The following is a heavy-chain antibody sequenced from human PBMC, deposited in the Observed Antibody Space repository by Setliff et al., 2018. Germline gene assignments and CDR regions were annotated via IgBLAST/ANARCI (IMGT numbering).Heavy chain of an antibody. J-gene: IGHJ4*02. Sequence: KASETLSLTCTVSGASITSGGFYWTWIRQPAGKGLEWIGHIYTSGSTNYNPSLKSRVTISVDTSKNQFSLKLSSVSAADTAVYYCARARSGDYSDSTGYLDYWGQGTLVTVSS. CDR3: ARARSGDYSDSTGYLDY. D-gene: IGHD3-22*01. CDR2: IYTSGST. V-gene: IGHV4-61*09. CDR1: GASITSGGFY.